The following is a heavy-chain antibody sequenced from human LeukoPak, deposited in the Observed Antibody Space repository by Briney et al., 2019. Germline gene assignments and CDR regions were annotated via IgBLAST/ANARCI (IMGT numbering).Heavy chain of an antibody. CDR1: GFTFSSYA. CDR3: ARDHRYAFDN. D-gene: IGHD5-12*01. Sequence: GGSLRLSCAASGFTFSSYAMNWVRQAPGKGLEWISYIGISSGNTKCADSVKGRFTISRDKARNSLYLQMNSLRVEDTAMYYCARDHRYAFDNWGHGTLVTVSS. V-gene: IGHV3-48*01. CDR2: IGISSGNT. J-gene: IGHJ4*01.